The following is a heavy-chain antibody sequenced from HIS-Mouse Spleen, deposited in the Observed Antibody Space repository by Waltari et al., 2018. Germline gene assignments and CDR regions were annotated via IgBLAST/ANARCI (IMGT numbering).Heavy chain of an antibody. V-gene: IGHV4-39*07. Sequence: QLQLQESGPGLVKPSETLSLTCTVSGGSISSSSYYWGWIRQPPGKGVEWIGSIYYSGSTYYNPSLKSRVTISVDTSKNQFSLKLSSVTAADTAVYYCARGLGYCSSTSCLGDWFDPWGQGTLVNVSS. CDR3: ARGLGYCSSTSCLGDWFDP. CDR2: IYYSGST. J-gene: IGHJ5*02. CDR1: GGSISSSSYY. D-gene: IGHD2-2*01.